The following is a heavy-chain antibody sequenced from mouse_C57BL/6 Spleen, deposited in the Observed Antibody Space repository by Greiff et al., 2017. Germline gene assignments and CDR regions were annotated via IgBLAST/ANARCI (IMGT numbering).Heavy chain of an antibody. CDR3: TREGLLRAMDY. CDR2: IDPETGGT. CDR1: GYTFTDYE. J-gene: IGHJ4*01. Sequence: QVQLQQSGAELVRPGASVTLSCKASGYTFTDYEMHWVKQTPVHGLEWIGAIDPETGGTAYNQKFKVKAILTAYKSSSTAYMELRSLTSEDSAVYYCTREGLLRAMDYWGQGTSVTVSS. D-gene: IGHD1-1*01. V-gene: IGHV1-15*01.